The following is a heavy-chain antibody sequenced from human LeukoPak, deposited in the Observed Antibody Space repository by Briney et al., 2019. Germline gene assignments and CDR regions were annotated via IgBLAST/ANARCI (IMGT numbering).Heavy chain of an antibody. V-gene: IGHV3-23*01. Sequence: PGGSLRLSCAASGFSFSSYGMSWVRLAPGKGLGWVSGISGSGASTYYADSVKGRFTISRDNSKNTLYLQMNSLRAEDTAVYYCAKGGINWFDPWGQGTLVTVSS. CDR3: AKGGINWFDP. CDR2: ISGSGAST. J-gene: IGHJ5*02. CDR1: GFSFSSYG. D-gene: IGHD3-16*01.